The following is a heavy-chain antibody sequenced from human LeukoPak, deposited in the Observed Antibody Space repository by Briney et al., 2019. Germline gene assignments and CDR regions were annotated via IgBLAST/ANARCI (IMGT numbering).Heavy chain of an antibody. V-gene: IGHV4-59*01. CDR2: IYYSGST. Sequence: SETLSLTCTASGGSISSYYWSWIRQPPGKGLEWIGYIYYSGSTNYNPSLKSRVTISVDTSKNQFSLKLSSVTAADTAVYYCARRIYGDYGLDYWGQGTLVTVSS. CDR3: ARRIYGDYGLDY. J-gene: IGHJ4*02. D-gene: IGHD4-17*01. CDR1: GGSISSYY.